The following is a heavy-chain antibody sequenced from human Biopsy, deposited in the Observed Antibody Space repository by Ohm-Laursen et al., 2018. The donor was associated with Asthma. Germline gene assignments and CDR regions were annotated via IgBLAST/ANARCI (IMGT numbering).Heavy chain of an antibody. Sequence: SLRLSCAASGFTFSSYAFNWVRQAPGKGLEWVSYITGSGSTIYYADSVKGRFTLSRDNAKNSLYLQMNSLGAEDTAVYYCARDGPELPTELDYWGPGTLVTVSS. CDR1: GFTFSSYA. J-gene: IGHJ4*02. CDR2: ITGSGSTI. D-gene: IGHD1-14*01. CDR3: ARDGPELPTELDY. V-gene: IGHV3-48*04.